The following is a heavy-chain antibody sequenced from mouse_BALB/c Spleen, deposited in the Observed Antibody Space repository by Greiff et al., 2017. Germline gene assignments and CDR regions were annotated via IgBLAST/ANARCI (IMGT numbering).Heavy chain of an antibody. V-gene: IGHV1-4*01. J-gene: IGHJ4*01. Sequence: VQLVESGAELARPGASVKMSCKASGYTFTSYTMHWVKQRPGQGLEWIGYINPSSGYTNYNQKFKDKATLTADKSSSTAYMQLSSLTSEDSAVYYCARAGRDAMDYWGQGTSVTVSS. CDR2: INPSSGYT. CDR3: ARAGRDAMDY. CDR1: GYTFTSYT.